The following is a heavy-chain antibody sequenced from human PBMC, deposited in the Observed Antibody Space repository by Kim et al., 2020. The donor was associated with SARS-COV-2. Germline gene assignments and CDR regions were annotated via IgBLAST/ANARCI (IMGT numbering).Heavy chain of an antibody. Sequence: GGSLRLSCAASGFTFSSYAMHWVRQAPGKGLEWVAVISYDGSNKYYAASVKGRFTISRDNSKNTLYLQMNSLRAEDTAVYYCARDRFVAVAASNWFDPWG. CDR3: ARDRFVAVAASNWFDP. CDR2: ISYDGSNK. D-gene: IGHD6-19*01. J-gene: IGHJ5*02. V-gene: IGHV3-30*04. CDR1: GFTFSSYA.